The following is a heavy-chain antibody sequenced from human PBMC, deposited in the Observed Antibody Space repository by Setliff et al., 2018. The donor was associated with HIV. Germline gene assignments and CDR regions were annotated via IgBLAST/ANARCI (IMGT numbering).Heavy chain of an antibody. CDR1: GFTFSISG. V-gene: IGHV3-30*02. Sequence: PGGSLRLSCVASGFTFSISGMHWVRQAPGKGLEWVTYIEYDESNKRYADNVKGRFTISRDNSKNTLYLQMNSLRLEDTALYYCVKDSLAAIGPYYCDYWGQGTLVTVSS. CDR3: VKDSLAAIGPYYCDY. D-gene: IGHD6-13*01. CDR2: IEYDESNK. J-gene: IGHJ4*02.